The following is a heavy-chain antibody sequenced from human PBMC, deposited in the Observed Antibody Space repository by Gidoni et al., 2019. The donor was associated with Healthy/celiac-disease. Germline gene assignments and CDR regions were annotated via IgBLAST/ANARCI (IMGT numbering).Heavy chain of an antibody. D-gene: IGHD2-15*01. CDR2: INPNSGGT. CDR1: GYTFTGYY. CDR3: ARAGYCSGGSCYGDAFDI. V-gene: IGHV1-2*04. Sequence: QVQLVQSGAEVKKPGASVKVSCKASGYTFTGYYMHWVRQAPGQGLEWMGWINPNSGGTNYAQKFQGWVTMTRDTSISTAYMELSRLRSDDTAVYYCARAGYCSGGSCYGDAFDIWGQGTMVTVSS. J-gene: IGHJ3*02.